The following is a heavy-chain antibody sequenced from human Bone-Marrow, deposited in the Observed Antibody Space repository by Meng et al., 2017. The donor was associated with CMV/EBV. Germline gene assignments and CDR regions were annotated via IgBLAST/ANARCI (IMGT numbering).Heavy chain of an antibody. CDR2: IYYSGST. J-gene: IGHJ4*02. Sequence: SETLSLTCTVSGGSVSSGSYYWSWIRQPPGKGLEWIGSIYYSGSTYYNPSLKSRVTISVDTSKNQFSLKLSSVTAADTAAYYCARAAAPSGPLVVPAAISFWGQGTLVTVSS. CDR3: ARAAAPSGPLVVPAAISF. CDR1: GGSVSSGSYY. V-gene: IGHV4-39*07. D-gene: IGHD2-2*01.